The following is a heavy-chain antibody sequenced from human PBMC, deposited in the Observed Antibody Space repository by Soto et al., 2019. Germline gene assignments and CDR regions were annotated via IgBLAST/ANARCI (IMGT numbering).Heavy chain of an antibody. CDR1: GDSVSSNSAA. V-gene: IGHV6-1*01. CDR3: AREVVAAYYPTGFDP. D-gene: IGHD2-15*01. J-gene: IGHJ5*02. CDR2: TYYRSKWYN. Sequence: SHTLSLTCAISGDSVSSNSAAWNWIRQSPSRGLEWLGRTYYRSKWYNDYAVSVKSRITINPDTSKNQFSLQLNSVTPEDTAVYYCAREVVAAYYPTGFDPWGQGTMVTVSS.